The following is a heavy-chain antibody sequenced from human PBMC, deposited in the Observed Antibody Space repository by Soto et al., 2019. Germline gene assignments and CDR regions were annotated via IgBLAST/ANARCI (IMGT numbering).Heavy chain of an antibody. V-gene: IGHV5-51*01. Sequence: PGESLKISCKGSGYSFTSYWIGWVRQMPGKGLEYMGIIYPGDSDTRYSPSFKGQVTISADKSISTAYLQWSSLKASDTAMYYCASPGRYYYYGMDVWGQGTTVTVSS. CDR2: IYPGDSDT. CDR1: GYSFTSYW. J-gene: IGHJ6*02. CDR3: ASPGRYYYYGMDV.